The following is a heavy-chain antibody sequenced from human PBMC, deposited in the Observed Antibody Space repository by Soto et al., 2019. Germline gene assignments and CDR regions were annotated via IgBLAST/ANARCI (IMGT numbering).Heavy chain of an antibody. CDR1: GGTFSSYT. D-gene: IGHD6-19*01. CDR2: IIPIIDVV. CDR3: AGDRGGAAVAFDY. V-gene: IGHV1-69*08. Sequence: QVQLVQSGAEVKKPGSSVKVSCQASGGTFSSYTLTWVRQAPEQGLEWMGRIIPIIDVVYYAQKFQGRVTITADKSTSTAYMALRCLRSEDTAMYYCAGDRGGAAVAFDYWGPGTQVTVSS. J-gene: IGHJ4*02.